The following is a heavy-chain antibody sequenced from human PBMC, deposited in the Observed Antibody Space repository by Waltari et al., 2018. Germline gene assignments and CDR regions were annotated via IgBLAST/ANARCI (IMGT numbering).Heavy chain of an antibody. Sequence: EVQLVQSGSEVQKPGDTVKISCKASGYTFTNYNMHWVQQATGKGLEWMGRVDPEDGETIYAEKFQGRVTITADTSTDTAYMELSSLRSEDTAVYYCATGGSGSYYSPYWGQGTLVTVSS. J-gene: IGHJ4*02. CDR2: VDPEDGET. V-gene: IGHV1-69-2*01. CDR3: ATGGSGSYYSPY. D-gene: IGHD3-10*01. CDR1: GYTFTNYN.